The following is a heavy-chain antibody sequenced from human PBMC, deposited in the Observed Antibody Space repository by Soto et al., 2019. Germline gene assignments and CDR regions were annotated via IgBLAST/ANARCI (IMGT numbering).Heavy chain of an antibody. CDR3: TTDQGESDPSPIYYYYGMDV. CDR2: IKSKTDGGTT. D-gene: IGHD3-16*01. V-gene: IGHV3-15*07. CDR1: GFTFSNAW. J-gene: IGHJ6*02. Sequence: GGSLRLSCAASGFTFSNAWMNWVRQAPGKGLEWVGRIKSKTDGGTTDYAAPVKGRFTISRDDSKNTLYLQMNSLKTEDTAVYYCTTDQGESDPSPIYYYYGMDVWGQGTTVTVSS.